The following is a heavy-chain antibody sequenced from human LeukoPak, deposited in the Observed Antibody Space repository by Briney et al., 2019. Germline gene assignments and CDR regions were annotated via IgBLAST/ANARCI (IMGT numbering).Heavy chain of an antibody. CDR1: GGTFSSYA. V-gene: IGHV1-69*06. Sequence: GASVKVSCKASGGTFSSYAISWVRQAPGQGLEWMGGIIPIFGTANYAQKFQGRVTITADKSTSTAYMELSSLRSEDTAVYYCARAGVVRRYFDYWGQGTLVTVSS. CDR3: ARAGVVRRYFDY. J-gene: IGHJ4*02. CDR2: IIPIFGTA. D-gene: IGHD2-15*01.